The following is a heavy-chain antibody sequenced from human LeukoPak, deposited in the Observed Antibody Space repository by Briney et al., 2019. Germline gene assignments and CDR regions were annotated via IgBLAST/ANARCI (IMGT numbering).Heavy chain of an antibody. CDR2: IQPRDSDT. Sequence: GESLRISCTGSGFSFTTDWVAWVRQMPGKVLEWMGIIQPRDSDTKDSPSFRGQVTISADKSISTAYLQWSSLKASDTAIYYCARRGSSSQIDYWGQGTLVTVSS. V-gene: IGHV5-51*01. CDR1: GFSFTTDW. CDR3: ARRGSSSQIDY. J-gene: IGHJ4*02. D-gene: IGHD6-6*01.